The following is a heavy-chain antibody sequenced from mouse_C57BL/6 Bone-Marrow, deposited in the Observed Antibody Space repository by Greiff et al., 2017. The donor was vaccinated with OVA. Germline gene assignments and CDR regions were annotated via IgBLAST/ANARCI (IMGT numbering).Heavy chain of an antibody. Sequence: VKLQESGPGLVAPSQSLSITCTVSGFSLTSYAISWVRQPPGKGLEWLGVIWNGGGTYYNSALKSRLSISKDNSKSQVIVKMNRLQTDDTARYYGARKDDGSSAYWYFDVWGTGTTVTVSS. CDR1: GFSLTSYA. V-gene: IGHV2-9-1*01. D-gene: IGHD1-1*01. J-gene: IGHJ1*03. CDR3: ARKDDGSSAYWYFDV. CDR2: IWNGGGT.